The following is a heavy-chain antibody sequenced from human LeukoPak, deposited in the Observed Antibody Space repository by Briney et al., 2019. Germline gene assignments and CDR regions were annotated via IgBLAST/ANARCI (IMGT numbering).Heavy chain of an antibody. V-gene: IGHV1-2*02. Sequence: ASVKVSCKASGYTFIGYYLHWVRQAPRQGLEWMGWINPNGGDTNYAQKFQGRVTMTRDTSISTAYMELSRLRSDDTAMYYCARAEEMAATYYFDYWGQGTLVTVSS. CDR2: INPNGGDT. CDR1: GYTFIGYY. J-gene: IGHJ4*02. D-gene: IGHD5-24*01. CDR3: ARAEEMAATYYFDY.